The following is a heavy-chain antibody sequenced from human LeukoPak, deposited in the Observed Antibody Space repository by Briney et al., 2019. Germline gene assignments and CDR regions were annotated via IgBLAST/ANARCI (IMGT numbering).Heavy chain of an antibody. J-gene: IGHJ3*02. V-gene: IGHV1-2*02. CDR1: GYIFTDYY. Sequence: ASVKVSCKASGYIFTDYYMHWVRQAPGQGLEWMGWINPNSGGTNYAQKFQGRVTMTRDTSISTAYMELSRLRSDDTAVYYCASINYYGSGSYYHFDIWGQGTMVTVSS. CDR2: INPNSGGT. D-gene: IGHD3-10*01. CDR3: ASINYYGSGSYYHFDI.